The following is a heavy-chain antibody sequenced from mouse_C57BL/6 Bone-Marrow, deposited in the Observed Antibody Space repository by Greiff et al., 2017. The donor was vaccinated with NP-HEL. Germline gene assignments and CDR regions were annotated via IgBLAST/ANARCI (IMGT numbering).Heavy chain of an antibody. CDR2: IDPSDSYT. CDR3: AREGRIYYYGSSYGFAY. Sequence: QVQLQQPGAELVRPGTSVKLSCKASGYTFTSYWMHWVKQRPGQGLEWIGVIDPSDSYTNYNQKFKGKATLTVDTSSSTAYMQLSSLTSEDSAVYYCAREGRIYYYGSSYGFAYWGQGTLVTVSA. V-gene: IGHV1-59*01. J-gene: IGHJ3*01. CDR1: GYTFTSYW. D-gene: IGHD1-1*01.